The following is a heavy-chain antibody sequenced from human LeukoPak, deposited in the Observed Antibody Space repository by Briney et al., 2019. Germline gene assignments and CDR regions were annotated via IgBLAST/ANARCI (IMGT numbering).Heavy chain of an antibody. CDR1: GFTFSNYA. Sequence: PGGSLRLSCAASGFTFSNYAMNWVRRAPGRGLEWVLGISGGGGSTWYADSVKGRFTISRDDSKNTVYLQMNSLRAEDTAIYYCAKVALGYCSSTSCYRESDYWGQGPLDTVSS. CDR3: AKVALGYCSSTSCYRESDY. V-gene: IGHV3-23*01. D-gene: IGHD2-2*01. CDR2: ISGGGGST. J-gene: IGHJ4*02.